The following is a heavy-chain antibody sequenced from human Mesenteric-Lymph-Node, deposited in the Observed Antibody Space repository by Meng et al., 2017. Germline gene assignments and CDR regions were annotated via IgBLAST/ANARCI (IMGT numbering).Heavy chain of an antibody. Sequence: GESLKISCAASGFTFSSYAMSWVRQAPGKGLEWVSAISGSGGSTYYADSVKGRFTISRDNSKNTLYLQMNSLRAEDTAVYYCARDSEYCGGDCYSWFDPWGQGTLVTVSS. V-gene: IGHV3-23*01. J-gene: IGHJ5*02. CDR1: GFTFSSYA. CDR2: ISGSGGST. D-gene: IGHD2-21*02. CDR3: ARDSEYCGGDCYSWFDP.